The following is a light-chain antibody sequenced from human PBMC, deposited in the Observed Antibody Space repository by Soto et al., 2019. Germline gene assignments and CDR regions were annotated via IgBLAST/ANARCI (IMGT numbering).Light chain of an antibody. V-gene: IGLV2-14*01. J-gene: IGLJ1*01. CDR1: SSDVGGYNS. CDR2: DVR. CDR3: CSYTTSTTDV. Sequence: QSALTQPASVSGSPGQSITISCTGTSSDVGGYNSVSWYQHHPGTAPKLLIYDVRYRPSGVSNRFSGSQSANTASLTISGLQTEDEADYYCCSYTTSTTDVFGSGTKVTVL.